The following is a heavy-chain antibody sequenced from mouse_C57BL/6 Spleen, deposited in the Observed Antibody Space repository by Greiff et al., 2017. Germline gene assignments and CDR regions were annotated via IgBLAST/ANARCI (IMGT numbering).Heavy chain of an antibody. Sequence: VQRVESGAELVKPGASVKISCKASGYAFSSYWMNWVKQRPGKGLEWIGQIYPGDGDTNYNGKFKGKATLTADKSSSTAYMQLSSLTSEDSAVYFCARRGGYYGSSLDFDYWGQGTTLTVSS. CDR1: GYAFSSYW. CDR3: ARRGGYYGSSLDFDY. CDR2: IYPGDGDT. V-gene: IGHV1-80*01. D-gene: IGHD1-1*01. J-gene: IGHJ2*01.